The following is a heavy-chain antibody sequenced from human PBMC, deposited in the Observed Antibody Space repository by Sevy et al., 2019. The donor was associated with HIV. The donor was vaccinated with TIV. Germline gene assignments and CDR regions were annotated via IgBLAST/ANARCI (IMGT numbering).Heavy chain of an antibody. J-gene: IGHJ4*02. D-gene: IGHD6-19*01. CDR1: GFTVSSNY. CDR3: ARDSSGWYYFDY. CDR2: IYSGGST. Sequence: LSLTCAASGFTVSSNYMSWVRQAPGKGLEWVSVIYSGGSTYYADSVKGRFTISRDNSKNTLYLQMNGLRAEDTAVYYCARDSSGWYYFDYWGQGTLVTVSS. V-gene: IGHV3-53*01.